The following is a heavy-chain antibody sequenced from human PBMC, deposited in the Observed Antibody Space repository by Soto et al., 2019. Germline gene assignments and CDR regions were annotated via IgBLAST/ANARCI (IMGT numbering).Heavy chain of an antibody. CDR1: GFTFSSYA. CDR3: AKDLSSLWSPFDYGMDV. J-gene: IGHJ6*02. D-gene: IGHD5-18*01. V-gene: IGHV3-23*01. Sequence: RLSCAASGFTFSSYAMSWVLQAPGKGLEWVSAISGSGGSTYYADSVKGRFTISRDNSKNTLYLQMNSLRAEDTAVYYCAKDLSSLWSPFDYGMDVWGQGTTVTVSS. CDR2: ISGSGGST.